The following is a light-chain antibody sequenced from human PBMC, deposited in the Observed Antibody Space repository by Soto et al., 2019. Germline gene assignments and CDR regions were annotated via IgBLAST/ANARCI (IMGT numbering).Light chain of an antibody. CDR2: DVN. CDR1: SSDVGGYNY. V-gene: IGLV2-14*01. CDR3: TSYTSSSTYV. J-gene: IGLJ1*01. Sequence: QSALTQPASVSGSPGQSITISCTGTSSDVGGYNYVSWYQKHPGKAPKLMIYDVNNRPSGVSNRFSGSKSSNTASLTISGLQAEDEADYYCTSYTSSSTYVFGTGTKVTVL.